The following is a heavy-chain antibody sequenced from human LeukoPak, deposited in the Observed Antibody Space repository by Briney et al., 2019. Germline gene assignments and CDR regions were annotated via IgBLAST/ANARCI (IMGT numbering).Heavy chain of an antibody. J-gene: IGHJ4*02. V-gene: IGHV3-23*01. CDR3: AKGGHSLDYQTLYYFDY. CDR1: GFPFSSHA. D-gene: IGHD3/OR15-3a*01. CDR2: ISYGADGT. Sequence: PGGSLRLSCAASGFPFSSHAMSWVRQAPGKGLEWVSTISYGADGTYYADSVKGRFTMSRDDSKSTLYLQMNSLRADDTAVYYCAKGGHSLDYQTLYYFDYWGQGTLVTVSS.